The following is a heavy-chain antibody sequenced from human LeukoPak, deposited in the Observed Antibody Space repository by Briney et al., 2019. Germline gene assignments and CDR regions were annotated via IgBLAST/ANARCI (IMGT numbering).Heavy chain of an antibody. D-gene: IGHD6-13*01. CDR3: ARGDYSSSWYYSY. J-gene: IGHJ4*02. Sequence: GGSLRLSCAASGFTFSSYAMHWVRQAPGKGLEWVAVISYDGSNKYYADSVKGRFTISRDNSKNTLYLQMNSLRAEDTAVYYCARGDYSSSWYYSYWGQGTLVTVSS. CDR2: ISYDGSNK. CDR1: GFTFSSYA. V-gene: IGHV3-30*04.